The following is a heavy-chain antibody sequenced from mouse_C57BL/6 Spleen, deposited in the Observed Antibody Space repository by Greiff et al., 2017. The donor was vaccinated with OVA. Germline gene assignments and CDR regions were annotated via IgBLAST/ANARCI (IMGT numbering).Heavy chain of an antibody. J-gene: IGHJ2*01. CDR3: ASWGTGWYFDY. CDR1: GFTFKDYY. CDR2: IVPEDGDT. V-gene: IGHV14-2*01. D-gene: IGHD4-1*01. Sequence: EVQLQQSGAELVKPGASVKLSCTAPGFTFKDYYMHWVKQRTEQGLEWIGRIVPEDGDTKYDAKFQGKATMTADTSSNTAYLQLSSLTSEDTAVYCWASWGTGWYFDYWGQGTTLTVSS.